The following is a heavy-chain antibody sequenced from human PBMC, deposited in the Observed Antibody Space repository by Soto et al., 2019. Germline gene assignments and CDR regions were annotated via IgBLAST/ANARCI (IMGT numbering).Heavy chain of an antibody. Sequence: GGSLRLSCAASGFTFSNAWMSWVRQAPGKGLEWVGRIKSKTDGGTTDYAAPVKGRFTISRDDSKNTLYLQMNSLKTEDTAVYYCTGTTRYYCGMDVWGQGTTVTVSS. CDR2: IKSKTDGGTT. V-gene: IGHV3-15*01. CDR3: TGTTRYYCGMDV. J-gene: IGHJ6*02. D-gene: IGHD1-1*01. CDR1: GFTFSNAW.